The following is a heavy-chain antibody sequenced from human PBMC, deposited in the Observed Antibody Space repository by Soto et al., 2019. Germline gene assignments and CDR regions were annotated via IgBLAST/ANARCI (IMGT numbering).Heavy chain of an antibody. V-gene: IGHV4-30-4*01. CDR3: ARRAYCGGDCYSNYFDY. CDR1: GGSISSGDYY. J-gene: IGHJ4*02. D-gene: IGHD2-21*02. Sequence: PSETLSLTCTVSGGSISSGDYYWSWIRQPPGKGLEWIGYIYYSGSTYYNPSLKSRVTISVDTSKNQFSLKLSSVTAADTAVNYCARRAYCGGDCYSNYFDYWGQGTLVTVSS. CDR2: IYYSGST.